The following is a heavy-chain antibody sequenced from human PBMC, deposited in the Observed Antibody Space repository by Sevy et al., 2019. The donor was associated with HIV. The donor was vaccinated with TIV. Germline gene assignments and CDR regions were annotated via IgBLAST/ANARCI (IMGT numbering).Heavy chain of an antibody. D-gene: IGHD6-25*01. CDR2: IDWDDDK. CDR1: GFSLSTSGMC. J-gene: IGHJ6*02. CDR3: ARIRGRRYFYSYGMDV. Sequence: SGPTLVNPTQTLTLTCTFSGFSLSTSGMCVSWIRQPPVKALEWLALIDWDDDKYYSTSLKTRLTISKDTSKNQVVLTMTNMDAVVTATYFCARIRGRRYFYSYGMDVWGQGTTVTVSS. V-gene: IGHV2-70*01.